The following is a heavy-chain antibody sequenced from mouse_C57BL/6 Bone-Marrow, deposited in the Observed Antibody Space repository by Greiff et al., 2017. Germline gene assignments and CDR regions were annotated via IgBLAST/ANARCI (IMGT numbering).Heavy chain of an antibody. J-gene: IGHJ1*03. CDR1: GFNIKDDY. Sequence: EVQLQQSGAELVRPGASVKLSCTASGFNIKDDYMHWVKQRPEQGLEWIGWIDPENGDTEYASKFQGKATITADTSSNTAYLQLSSLTSEDTAVYYCTTYGYDGPCWYVDVWGTGTTVTVSS. CDR3: TTYGYDGPCWYVDV. CDR2: IDPENGDT. D-gene: IGHD2-2*01. V-gene: IGHV14-4*01.